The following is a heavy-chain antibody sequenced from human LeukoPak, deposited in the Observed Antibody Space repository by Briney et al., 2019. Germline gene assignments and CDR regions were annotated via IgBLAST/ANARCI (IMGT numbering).Heavy chain of an antibody. CDR1: GITFEDYG. J-gene: IGHJ3*01. Sequence: GGSLRLSCRAPGITFEDYGMHWVPKAPGKGREWGGGFSWNGVRAGYADSLKGRFTIYRDNRKNSLYLGVTTLRLENPPFFYCPKCMRGFWSLDAVNLSGQGELGSVSS. CDR2: FSWNGVRA. CDR3: PKCMRGFWSLDAVNL. D-gene: IGHD2-8*01. V-gene: IGHV3-9*01.